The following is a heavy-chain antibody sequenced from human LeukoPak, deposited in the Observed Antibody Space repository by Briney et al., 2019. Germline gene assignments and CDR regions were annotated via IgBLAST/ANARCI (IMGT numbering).Heavy chain of an antibody. Sequence: GGSLRLSCAASGFTFNSFYMSWVRQAPGKGLEWVSSINRGGDSTYYADSVKGRFTISRDNSKNTLYLQLNSLRAAGTAVYYCVKDETGSSWYNWGQGTLVTVSS. V-gene: IGHV3-23*01. CDR3: VKDETGSSWYN. CDR1: GFTFNSFY. CDR2: INRGGDST. J-gene: IGHJ4*02. D-gene: IGHD6-13*01.